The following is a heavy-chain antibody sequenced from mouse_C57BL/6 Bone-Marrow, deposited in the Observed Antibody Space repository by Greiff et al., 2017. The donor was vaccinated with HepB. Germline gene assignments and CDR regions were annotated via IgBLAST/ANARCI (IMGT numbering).Heavy chain of an antibody. V-gene: IGHV1-50*01. CDR2: IDPSDSYT. Sequence: QVQLQQPGAELVKPGASVKLSCKASGYTFTSYWLQWVKPRPGQGLEWIGEIDPSDSYTNYNQKFKGKATWTVDTSSSTAYMQLSSLTSEDSAVYYKGRDGSGFAYWGEGTQVTVSA. CDR1: GYTFTSYW. D-gene: IGHD1-1*01. J-gene: IGHJ3*01. CDR3: GRDGSGFAY.